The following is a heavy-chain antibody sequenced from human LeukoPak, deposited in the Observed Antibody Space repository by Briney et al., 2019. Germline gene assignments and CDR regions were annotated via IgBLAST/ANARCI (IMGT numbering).Heavy chain of an antibody. Sequence: GESLKISCKGSGYSFTTYWVAWVRQMPGKGLEWMGIIYPGDSETRYSPSFQGQVTFSADKSISTAYVQWSSLKASGSATYYCARRGTTNGYNFADYWGQGTLVTVS. CDR3: ARRGTTNGYNFADY. CDR2: IYPGDSET. CDR1: GYSFTTYW. J-gene: IGHJ4*02. V-gene: IGHV5-51*01. D-gene: IGHD5-24*01.